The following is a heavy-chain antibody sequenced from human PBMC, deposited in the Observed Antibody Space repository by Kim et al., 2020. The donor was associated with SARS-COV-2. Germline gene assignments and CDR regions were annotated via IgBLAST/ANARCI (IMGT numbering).Heavy chain of an antibody. CDR3: VRDNRDGDYVFDY. CDR2: ISYDGSNK. Sequence: GGSLRLSCAASGFTFSSYAMHWVRQAPGKGLEWVAVISYDGSNKYYADSVKGRFTISRDNSKNTLYLQMNSLRAEDTAVYYCVRDNRDGDYVFDYWGQGTLVTVSS. J-gene: IGHJ4*02. D-gene: IGHD4-17*01. V-gene: IGHV3-30*04. CDR1: GFTFSSYA.